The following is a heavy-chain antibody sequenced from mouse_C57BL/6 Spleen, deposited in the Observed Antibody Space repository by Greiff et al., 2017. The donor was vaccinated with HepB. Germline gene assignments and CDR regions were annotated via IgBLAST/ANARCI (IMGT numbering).Heavy chain of an antibody. CDR2: IYPGDGDT. J-gene: IGHJ2*01. CDR3: ASNSYFDY. Sequence: QVQLQQSGPELVKPGASVKISCKASGYAFSSSWMNWMKQRPGKGLEWIGRIYPGDGDTNYNGKFKGKATLTADKSSSTAYMQLSSLTSEDSAVYFCASNSYFDYWGQGTTLTVSS. CDR1: GYAFSSSW. D-gene: IGHD1-3*01. V-gene: IGHV1-82*01.